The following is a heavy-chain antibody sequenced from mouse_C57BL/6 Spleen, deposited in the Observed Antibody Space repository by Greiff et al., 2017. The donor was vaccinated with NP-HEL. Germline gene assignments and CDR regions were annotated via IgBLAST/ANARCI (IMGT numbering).Heavy chain of an antibody. D-gene: IGHD4-1*01. CDR1: GYTFTSYW. CDR2: IHPNSGST. CDR3: ARSGTDRYFDV. V-gene: IGHV1-64*01. J-gene: IGHJ1*03. Sequence: VQLQQPGAELVKPGASVKLSCKASGYTFTSYWMHWVKQRPGQGLEWIGMIHPNSGSTNYNEKFKSKATLTVDKSSSTAYMQLSSLTSEDSEVYYCARSGTDRYFDVWGTGTTVTVSS.